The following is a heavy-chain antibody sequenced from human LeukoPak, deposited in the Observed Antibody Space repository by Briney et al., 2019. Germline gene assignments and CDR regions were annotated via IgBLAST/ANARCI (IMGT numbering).Heavy chain of an antibody. CDR2: ISWNSGSI. Sequence: GRSLRLSCAASGFTFDDYAMHWVRQAPGKGLEWVSGISWNSGSIGYADSVKGRFTISRDNAKNSLYLQMNSLRAEDTALYYCATDSSSSSIDYWGQGTLVTVSS. V-gene: IGHV3-9*01. CDR1: GFTFDDYA. CDR3: ATDSSSSSIDY. D-gene: IGHD6-6*01. J-gene: IGHJ4*02.